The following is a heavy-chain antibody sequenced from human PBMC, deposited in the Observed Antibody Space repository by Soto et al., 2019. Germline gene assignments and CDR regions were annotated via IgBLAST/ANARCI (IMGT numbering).Heavy chain of an antibody. Sequence: QVQLQQWGAGLLKPSETLSLTCAVYGESFSGYYWSWIHQPPGKGLEWIGEINHSGSTNYNPSLKSRVTMSVDTSKNQFSLKLSSVTAADTAMYYCAGNIVATISSFDYWGQGTLVTVSS. J-gene: IGHJ4*02. CDR1: GESFSGYY. CDR3: AGNIVATISSFDY. D-gene: IGHD5-12*01. V-gene: IGHV4-34*02. CDR2: INHSGST.